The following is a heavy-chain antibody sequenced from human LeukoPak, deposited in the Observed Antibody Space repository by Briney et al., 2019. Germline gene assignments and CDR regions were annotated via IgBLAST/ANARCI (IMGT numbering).Heavy chain of an antibody. CDR1: GGSISSSDSF. CDR3: ARHGSNYDVLTGYREDYYAMDV. CDR2: IYYSGIT. Sequence: PSETLSLTCSVSGGSISSSDSFWGWIRQPPGKGLEWIGNIYYSGITYQNPSLKSRVTISVDTSKNQFSLKVRSVTAADTAVYYCARHGSNYDVLTGYREDYYAMDVWGQGTTVTVSS. D-gene: IGHD3-9*01. J-gene: IGHJ6*02. V-gene: IGHV4-39*01.